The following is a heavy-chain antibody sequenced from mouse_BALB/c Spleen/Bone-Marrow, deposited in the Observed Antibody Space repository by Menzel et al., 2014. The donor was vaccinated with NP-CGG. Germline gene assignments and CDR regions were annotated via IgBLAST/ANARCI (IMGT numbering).Heavy chain of an antibody. CDR2: IDTSDSYT. J-gene: IGHJ2*01. Sequence: QVQLQQPGAELVMPGASVKMSCKASGYTFTDYWMHWVKQRPGQGLEWIGAIDTSDSYTSYNQKFKGKATLTVDESSSTAYMQLSSLTSEDSAVYYCARGYSYGYLYYFDYWGLGTTLTVSS. V-gene: IGHV1-69*01. D-gene: IGHD1-2*01. CDR1: GYTFTDYW. CDR3: ARGYSYGYLYYFDY.